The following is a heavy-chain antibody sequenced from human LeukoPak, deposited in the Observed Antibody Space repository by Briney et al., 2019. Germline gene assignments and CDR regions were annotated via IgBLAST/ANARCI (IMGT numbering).Heavy chain of an antibody. D-gene: IGHD2-15*01. J-gene: IGHJ4*02. CDR3: ARRVYCSGGSCYAHFDY. Sequence: ASVKVSCKASGYTFTGYYMHWVRQAPGQGLEWMGWINPNSGGTNYAQKFQGRVTMTRDTSKNQFSLKLSSVTAADTAVYYCARRVYCSGGSCYAHFDYWGQGTLVTVSS. CDR2: INPNSGGT. CDR1: GYTFTGYY. V-gene: IGHV1-2*02.